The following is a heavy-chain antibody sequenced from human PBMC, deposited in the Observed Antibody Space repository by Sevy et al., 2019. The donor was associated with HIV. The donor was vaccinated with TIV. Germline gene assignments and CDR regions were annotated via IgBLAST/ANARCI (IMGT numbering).Heavy chain of an antibody. J-gene: IGHJ6*02. CDR3: ARDRNNYDSSGYPKGMDV. CDR1: GYTFTRYG. D-gene: IGHD3-22*01. V-gene: IGHV1-18*01. CDR2: ISAYNDYT. Sequence: ASVKVSCKASGYTFTRYGISWVRQAPGQGLEWMGWISAYNDYTNYVQKLQGRVTMTTDTSTSIAYLELRSLRSDDTAVYYCARDRNNYDSSGYPKGMDVWGQGTTATVSS.